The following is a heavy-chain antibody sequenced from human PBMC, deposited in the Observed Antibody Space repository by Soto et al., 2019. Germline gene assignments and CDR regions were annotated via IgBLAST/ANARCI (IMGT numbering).Heavy chain of an antibody. J-gene: IGHJ4*02. V-gene: IGHV3-23*01. D-gene: IGHD2-2*01. Sequence: GGSLRLSCAASGFTFSSYAMSWVRQAPGKGLEWVSAISGSGGSTYYADSVKGRFTISRDNSKNTLYLQMNSLRAEDTAVYYCAKVPPIVQAAMSNFDYWGQGTLVTVSS. CDR1: GFTFSSYA. CDR2: ISGSGGST. CDR3: AKVPPIVQAAMSNFDY.